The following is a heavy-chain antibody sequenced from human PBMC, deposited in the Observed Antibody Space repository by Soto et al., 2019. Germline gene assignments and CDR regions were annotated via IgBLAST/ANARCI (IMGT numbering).Heavy chain of an antibody. CDR1: GFTFSSYG. D-gene: IGHD3-22*01. V-gene: IGHV3-33*01. CDR3: ARDRHYYDSSGYPAY. CDR2: IWYDGSNK. Sequence: GGSLRLSCAASGFTFSSYGMHWVRQAPGKGLEWVAVIWYDGSNKYYADSVKGRFTISRDNSKNTLYLQMNSLRAEDTAVYYCARDRHYYDSSGYPAYWGQGTLVTVSS. J-gene: IGHJ4*02.